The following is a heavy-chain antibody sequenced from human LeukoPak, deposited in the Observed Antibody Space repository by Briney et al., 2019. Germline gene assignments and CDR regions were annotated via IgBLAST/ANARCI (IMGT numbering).Heavy chain of an antibody. D-gene: IGHD5-18*01. CDR1: GFTFSSYW. Sequence: GSLRLSCAASGFTFSSYWMTWVRQAPGKGLEWVSSISSSSSYIYYADSVKGRFTISRDNAKNSLFLQMNSLRAEDTALYYCAKQADTPMLIWSFTDYWGQGTLVTVSS. J-gene: IGHJ4*02. CDR2: ISSSSSYI. V-gene: IGHV3-21*01. CDR3: AKQADTPMLIWSFTDY.